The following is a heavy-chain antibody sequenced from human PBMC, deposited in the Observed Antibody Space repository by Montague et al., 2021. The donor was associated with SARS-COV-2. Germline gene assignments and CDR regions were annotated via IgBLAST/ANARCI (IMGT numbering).Heavy chain of an antibody. CDR1: GDSVSSNSAA. D-gene: IGHD2-8*01. CDR2: TYYRSRWFN. J-gene: IGHJ6*03. Sequence: CAISGDSVSSNSAAWNWIRQSPSRGLEWLGRTYYRSRWFNDYAVSIRSRITVNPDTSKNQFSLQLNSVTPEDTAVYYCARAKEWRGYYYYYYMDVWGKGTTVTVSS. V-gene: IGHV6-1*01. CDR3: ARAKEWRGYYYYYYMDV.